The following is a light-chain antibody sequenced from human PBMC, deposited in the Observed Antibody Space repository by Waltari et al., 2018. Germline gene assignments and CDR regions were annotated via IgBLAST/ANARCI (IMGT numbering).Light chain of an antibody. CDR1: SADIGRYNL. CDR3: SSFESSRTWL. CDR2: EVT. Sequence: QSALTHPASVSGSPGQSITISCSGTSADIGRYNLVAWYQQVPGNAPKLVIYEVTERPSGVSNRFSGSKSGNTASLTISGLQTEDEADYYCSSFESSRTWLFGGGTKLTVL. V-gene: IGLV2-23*02. J-gene: IGLJ3*02.